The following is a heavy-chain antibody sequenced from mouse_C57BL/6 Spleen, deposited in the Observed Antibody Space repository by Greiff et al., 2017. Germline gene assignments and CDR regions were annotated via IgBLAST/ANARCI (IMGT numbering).Heavy chain of an antibody. J-gene: IGHJ1*03. Sequence: VQLQQSGPELVKPGASVKLSCKASGYTFTGYYMNWVKQSHGKSLEWIGVINPYNGTTNYNQKFKGKATLTVDTSSSTAYMQRNSLTSEDSAVYYCARDSIIRYFDDWGTGTTVTVAS. CDR1: GYTFTGYY. CDR2: INPYNGTT. CDR3: ARDSIIRYFDD. V-gene: IGHV1-39*01.